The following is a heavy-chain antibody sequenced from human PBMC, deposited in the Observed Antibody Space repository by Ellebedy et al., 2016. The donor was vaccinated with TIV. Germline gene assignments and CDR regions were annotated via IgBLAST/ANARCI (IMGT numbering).Heavy chain of an antibody. D-gene: IGHD4-17*01. CDR2: IYYSGST. CDR3: TVTTGVRVDY. Sequence: SETLSLXCTVSGGSISSSGYYWGWIRQPPGKGLEWIGTIYYSGSTYYNPSLKSRVSISVDTSKNQFSLKLSSVTAADTAVYYCTVTTGVRVDYWGQGTRVTVSS. V-gene: IGHV4-39*01. J-gene: IGHJ4*02. CDR1: GGSISSSGYY.